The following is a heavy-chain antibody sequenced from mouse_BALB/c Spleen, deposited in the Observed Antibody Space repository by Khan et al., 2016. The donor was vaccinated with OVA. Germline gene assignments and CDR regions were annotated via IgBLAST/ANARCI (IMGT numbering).Heavy chain of an antibody. CDR2: IDPENGDT. CDR3: YGGRDY. V-gene: IGHV14-4*02. Sequence: VQLQQSGAELVRSAASVRLSCTASGFNIKDYYLSWVIQRPEQGLEWIGWIDPENGDTEYAPKFQDKATMTADTSSNTAYLQLSSLTSEDTAIYYCYGGRDYWGQGTTLTVSS. J-gene: IGHJ2*01. CDR1: GFNIKDYY.